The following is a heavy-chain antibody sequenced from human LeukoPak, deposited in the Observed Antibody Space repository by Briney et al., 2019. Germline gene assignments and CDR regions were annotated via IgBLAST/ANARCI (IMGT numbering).Heavy chain of an antibody. CDR3: ARVVGDYRYYYYMDV. Sequence: SETLSLTCTVSGGSISSSSSYWGWIRQPPGKGLEWIGSIYYSGSTYYNPSLKSRVTISVDTSKNQFSLKLSSVTAADTAVYYCARVVGDYRYYYYMDVWGKGTTVTVSS. CDR2: IYYSGST. V-gene: IGHV4-39*07. J-gene: IGHJ6*03. D-gene: IGHD4-17*01. CDR1: GGSISSSSSY.